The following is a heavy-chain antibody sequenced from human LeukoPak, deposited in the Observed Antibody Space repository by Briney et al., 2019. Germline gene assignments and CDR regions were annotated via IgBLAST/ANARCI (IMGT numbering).Heavy chain of an antibody. J-gene: IGHJ6*03. CDR2: ISSSGSTI. V-gene: IGHV3-48*03. CDR1: GFTFSSYE. D-gene: IGHD3-16*02. CDR3: AKVNEYYDYVWGSYRDYYMDV. Sequence: PGGSLRLSCAASGFTFSSYEMNWVRQAPGKGLEWVSYISSSGSTIYYADSVKGRFTISRDNAKNSLYLQMNSLRAEDTAVYYCAKVNEYYDYVWGSYRDYYMDVWGKGTTVTISS.